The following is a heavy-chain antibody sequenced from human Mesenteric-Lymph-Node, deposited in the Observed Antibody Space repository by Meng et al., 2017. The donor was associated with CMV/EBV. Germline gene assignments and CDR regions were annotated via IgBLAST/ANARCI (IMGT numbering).Heavy chain of an antibody. J-gene: IGHJ4*02. CDR2: INPSGGST. D-gene: IGHD3-10*01. Sequence: CKASGYTFTSYYIHWVRQAPGQGLEWMGLINPSGGSTTYAQKFQGRVTMTRDTSTSTVYMELSSLRSEDTAPYYCARVQMVRGGSFDYWGQGTLVTVSS. CDR3: ARVQMVRGGSFDY. CDR1: GYTFTSYY. V-gene: IGHV1-46*01.